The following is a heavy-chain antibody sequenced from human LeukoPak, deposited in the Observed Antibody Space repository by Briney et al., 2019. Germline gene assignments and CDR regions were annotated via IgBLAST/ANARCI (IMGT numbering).Heavy chain of an antibody. V-gene: IGHV3-21*01. CDR3: ARDTSGDYPDAFDI. D-gene: IGHD4-17*01. CDR1: GVTFSSYS. J-gene: IGHJ3*02. Sequence: GGSLRLSCAASGVTFSSYSMNWVRQAPGKGLEWVSSISSSSSYIYYADSVKGRFTISRDNAKNSLYLQMNSLRAEDTAVYYCARDTSGDYPDAFDIWGQGTMATVSS. CDR2: ISSSSSYI.